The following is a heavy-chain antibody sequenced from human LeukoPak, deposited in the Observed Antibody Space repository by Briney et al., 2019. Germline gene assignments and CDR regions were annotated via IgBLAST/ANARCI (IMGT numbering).Heavy chain of an antibody. CDR1: GFTFSSYA. V-gene: IGHV3-23*01. CDR2: ISGSGGST. Sequence: GVSLRLSCAASGFTFSSYAMSWVRQAPGKGLEWVSAISGSGGSTYYADSVKGRFTISRDNSKNTLYLQMNSLRAEDTAVYYCAKRSGGADYYYYYGMDVWGQGTTVTVSS. CDR3: AKRSGGADYYYYYGMDV. J-gene: IGHJ6*02. D-gene: IGHD2-15*01.